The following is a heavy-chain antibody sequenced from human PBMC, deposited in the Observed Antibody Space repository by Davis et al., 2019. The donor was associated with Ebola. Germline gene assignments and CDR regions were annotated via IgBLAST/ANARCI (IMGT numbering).Heavy chain of an antibody. CDR3: ARDHLTIFGVVGGY. J-gene: IGHJ4*02. Sequence: GESLKISCEASGFTFENYGMHWIRQRPGKGLEWMAVIWTDGKTATYADSVKGRLSISRDNSQNTVSLQMNSLRGEDTAVYYCARDHLTIFGVVGGYWGQGTLVTVSS. D-gene: IGHD3-3*01. V-gene: IGHV3-33*08. CDR1: GFTFENYG. CDR2: IWTDGKTA.